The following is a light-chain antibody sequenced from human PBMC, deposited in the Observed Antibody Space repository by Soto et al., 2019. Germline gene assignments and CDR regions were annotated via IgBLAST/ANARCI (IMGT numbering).Light chain of an antibody. Sequence: EIVLTQSPDTLSLSPGEGATLSCRASESIASNYLAWYQQKPGQAPRVLIYGTSRRATGIPDRFSGSGSGTDFTLTNRRLEPDDFAVYYCQQYTTSAWTFGQGTKVDIK. CDR3: QQYTTSAWT. J-gene: IGKJ1*01. V-gene: IGKV3-20*01. CDR1: ESIASNY. CDR2: GTS.